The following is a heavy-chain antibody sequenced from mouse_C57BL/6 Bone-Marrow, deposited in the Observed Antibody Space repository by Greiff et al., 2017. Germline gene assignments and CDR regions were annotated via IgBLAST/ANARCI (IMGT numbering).Heavy chain of an antibody. V-gene: IGHV1-72*01. CDR3: ARSHYYGSSYWYFDV. D-gene: IGHD1-1*01. CDR2: IDPNSGGT. CDR1: GYTFTSYW. J-gene: IGHJ1*03. Sequence: VKLMESGAELVKPGASVKLSCKASGYTFTSYWMHWVKQRPGRGLEWIGRIDPNSGGTKYNEKFKSKATLTVDKPSSPAYMQLSSLTSEDSAVYYCARSHYYGSSYWYFDVWGTGTTVTVSS.